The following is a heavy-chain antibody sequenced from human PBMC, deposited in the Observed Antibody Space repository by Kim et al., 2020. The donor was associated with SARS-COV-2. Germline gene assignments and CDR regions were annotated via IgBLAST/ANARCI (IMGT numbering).Heavy chain of an antibody. V-gene: IGHV3-53*04. J-gene: IGHJ6*02. CDR3: ARAAGTYYYYYGMDV. D-gene: IGHD6-19*01. CDR2: IYSGGST. Sequence: GGSLRLSCAASGFTVSSNYMSWVRQAPGKGLEWVSVIYSGGSTYYADSVKGRFTISRHNSKNTLYLQMNSLRAEDTAVYYCARAAGTYYYYYGMDVWGQGTTVTVSS. CDR1: GFTVSSNY.